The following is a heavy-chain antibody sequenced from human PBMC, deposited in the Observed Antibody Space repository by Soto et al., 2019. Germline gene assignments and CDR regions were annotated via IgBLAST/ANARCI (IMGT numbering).Heavy chain of an antibody. V-gene: IGHV1-3*01. CDR3: AREGELGAATTDAFDI. J-gene: IGHJ3*02. CDR1: GYTFTSYA. CDR2: INAGNGNT. Sequence: ASVKVSCKASGYTFTSYAMHWVRQAPGQRLEWMGWINAGNGNTKYSQKFQGRVTITRDTSASTAYMELSSLRSEDTAVYYCAREGELGAATTDAFDIWGQGTMVTVSS. D-gene: IGHD1-26*01.